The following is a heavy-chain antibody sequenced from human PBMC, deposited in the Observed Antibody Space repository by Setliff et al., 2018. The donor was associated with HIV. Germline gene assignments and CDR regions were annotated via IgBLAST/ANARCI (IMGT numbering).Heavy chain of an antibody. J-gene: IGHJ6*03. D-gene: IGHD2-2*01. V-gene: IGHV3-33*01. Sequence: GGSLRLSCAASGFTFSSYGMHWVRQAPGKGLEWVAVIWYDGTNKYYADSVRGRFTISRDNANNLLYLQMNSLRAEDTAVYYCARDQEHIIVVSATGNMPGYLHYYYMDVWGKGSTVTVSS. CDR3: ARDQEHIIVVSATGNMPGYLHYYYMDV. CDR2: IWYDGTNK. CDR1: GFTFSSYG.